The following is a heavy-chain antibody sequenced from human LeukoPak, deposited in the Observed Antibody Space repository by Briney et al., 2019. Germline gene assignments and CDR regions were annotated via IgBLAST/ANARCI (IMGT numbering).Heavy chain of an antibody. J-gene: IGHJ4*02. Sequence: ASVKVSCKASGGTFSSYAISWVRQAPGQGLEWMGGIIPIFGTANYAQKFQGRVTITADESTSTAYMELSSLRSEDTAVYYCARRGLKATGVVDYWGQGTLVTVSS. D-gene: IGHD5-12*01. V-gene: IGHV1-69*13. CDR3: ARRGLKATGVVDY. CDR2: IIPIFGTA. CDR1: GGTFSSYA.